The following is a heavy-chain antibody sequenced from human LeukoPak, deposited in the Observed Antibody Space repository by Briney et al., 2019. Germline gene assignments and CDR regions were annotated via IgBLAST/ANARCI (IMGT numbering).Heavy chain of an antibody. V-gene: IGHV3-74*01. D-gene: IGHD3-22*01. J-gene: IGHJ4*02. CDR2: INSDGRST. Sequence: PGGSLSLSCAASGFTFSSYWMHWLRQAPGKGLVWVSRINSDGRSTNYADSVKGRFTISRDNAKNTLYLQMNSLRAEDTAVYYCTRFLYYYDSSTYHDYFDYWGQGTLVTVSS. CDR1: GFTFSSYW. CDR3: TRFLYYYDSSTYHDYFDY.